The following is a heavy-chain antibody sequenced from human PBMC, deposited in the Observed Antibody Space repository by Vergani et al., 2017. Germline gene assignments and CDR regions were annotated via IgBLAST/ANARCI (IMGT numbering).Heavy chain of an antibody. CDR1: GFTFSSYG. CDR2: IWYDGSNK. J-gene: IGHJ6*02. V-gene: IGHV3-33*01. CDR3: ARDPSRLWFGEFFGGMDV. Sequence: VQLVESGGGVVQPGRSLRLSCAASGFTFSSYGMHWVRQAPGKGLEWVAVIWYDGSNKYYADSVKGRFTISRDNSKNTLYLQMNSLRAEDTAVYYCARDPSRLWFGEFFGGMDVWGQGTTVTVSS. D-gene: IGHD3-10*01.